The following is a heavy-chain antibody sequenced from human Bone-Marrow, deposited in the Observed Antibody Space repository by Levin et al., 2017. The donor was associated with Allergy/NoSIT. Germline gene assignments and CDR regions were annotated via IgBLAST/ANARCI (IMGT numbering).Heavy chain of an antibody. CDR2: IKSKTDGGTT. CDR1: GFTFSNAW. V-gene: IGHV3-15*01. Sequence: GESLKISCAASGFTFSNAWMSWVRQAPGKGLEWVGRIKSKTDGGTTDYAAPVKGRFTISRDDSKNTLYLQMNSLKTEDTAVYYCTTVRDAGITGTTGYYYYHYMDVWGKGTTVTVSS. D-gene: IGHD1-20*01. J-gene: IGHJ6*03. CDR3: TTVRDAGITGTTGYYYYHYMDV.